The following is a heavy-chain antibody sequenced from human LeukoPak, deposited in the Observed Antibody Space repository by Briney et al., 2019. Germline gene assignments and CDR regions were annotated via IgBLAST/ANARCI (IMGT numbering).Heavy chain of an antibody. V-gene: IGHV1-18*01. CDR1: GYTFTSYA. D-gene: IGHD5-24*01. CDR2: ITTHNGHT. CDR3: ASVGEMTFPYFDF. Sequence: ASVKVSCKASGYTFTSYAISWVRQAPGQGLEWMGWITTHNGHTNYAQNLQGRVTMTTDTSTSTAYMDLRSLRSDDTAVYYCASVGEMTFPYFDFWGQGTLVTVSS. J-gene: IGHJ4*02.